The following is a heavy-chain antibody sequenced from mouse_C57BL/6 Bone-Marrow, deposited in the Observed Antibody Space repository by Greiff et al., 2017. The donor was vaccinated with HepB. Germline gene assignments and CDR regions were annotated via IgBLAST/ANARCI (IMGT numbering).Heavy chain of an antibody. CDR2: ISSGSSTI. Sequence: EVQLVESGGGLVKPGGSLKLSCAASGFTFSDYGMHWVRQAPEKGLEWVAYISSGSSTIYYADTVKGRFTISRDNAKNTLFLQMTSLRSEDTAMYYCARQDYGSSYWFAYRGQGTLVTVSA. CDR1: GFTFSDYG. J-gene: IGHJ3*01. CDR3: ARQDYGSSYWFAY. D-gene: IGHD1-1*01. V-gene: IGHV5-17*01.